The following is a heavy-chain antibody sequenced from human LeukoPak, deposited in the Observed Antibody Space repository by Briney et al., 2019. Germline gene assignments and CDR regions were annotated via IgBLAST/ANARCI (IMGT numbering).Heavy chain of an antibody. CDR2: INPNSGGT. CDR1: GYTFTGYY. V-gene: IGHV1-2*02. CDR3: ARDRAIDGYTEYYFDY. Sequence: ASVKVSCKASGYTFTGYYMHWVRPAPGQGLEWMGWINPNSGGTNYAQKFQGRVTMTRDTSISTAYMELSRLRSDDTAVYYCARDRAIDGYTEYYFDYWGQGTLVTVSS. J-gene: IGHJ4*02. D-gene: IGHD5-12*01.